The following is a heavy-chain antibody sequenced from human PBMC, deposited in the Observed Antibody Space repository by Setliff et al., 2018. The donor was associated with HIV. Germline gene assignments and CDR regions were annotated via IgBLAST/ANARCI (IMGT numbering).Heavy chain of an antibody. CDR1: GGSISTYF. J-gene: IGHJ4*02. Sequence: SETLSLTCTVSGGSISTYFWSWVRQTPGKGLEWIGSGHYTGNTYTSPSLKSRATISLDASKNKISLKLTSVTSADTAVYYCAREGDGIDFWGQGTLVTVSS. CDR3: AREGDGIDF. V-gene: IGHV4-59*04. D-gene: IGHD2-21*02. CDR2: GHYTGNT.